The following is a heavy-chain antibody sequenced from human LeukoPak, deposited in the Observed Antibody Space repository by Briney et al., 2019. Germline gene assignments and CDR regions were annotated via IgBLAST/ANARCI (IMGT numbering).Heavy chain of an antibody. J-gene: IGHJ6*02. D-gene: IGHD3-10*02. CDR1: GYSFTGYY. CDR2: INSISAGT. Sequence: GASVKVSCKASGYSFTGYYIHWVRQAPGQGLEWMGWINSISAGTQYAQKFQGRVTMTSDTSISTAYMELSRLRSDDTGVYYCATNPYVTFYSMDVWSRGTTVTVSS. CDR3: ATNPYVTFYSMDV. V-gene: IGHV1-2*02.